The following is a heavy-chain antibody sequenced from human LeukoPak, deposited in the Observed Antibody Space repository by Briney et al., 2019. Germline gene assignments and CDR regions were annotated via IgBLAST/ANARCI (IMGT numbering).Heavy chain of an antibody. CDR1: RFVFENYW. D-gene: IGHD3-16*01. CDR3: ARASCWVSCATEGDYYMDV. V-gene: IGHV3-7*01. J-gene: IGHJ6*03. CDR2: IKPDGSET. Sequence: PGGSLRLSCVASRFVFENYWMTWVRQAPGTGLEWVANIKPDGSETYYINSVKGRFTISRDNAKNSLYLQMNSLRAEDTAMYYCARASCWVSCATEGDYYMDVWGKGTTVTVSS.